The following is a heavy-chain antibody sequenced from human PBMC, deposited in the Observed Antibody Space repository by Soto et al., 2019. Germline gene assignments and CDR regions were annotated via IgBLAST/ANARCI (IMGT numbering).Heavy chain of an antibody. Sequence: QVQLVQSGAEVKKPGSSVKVSCKASGGTFSSYAISWVRQAPGQGLEWMGGIIPSFGTANYAQKFQGRVTITADESTSTAYMELSSLRSEDTAVDYCARCKIVVVTAIGGLDYWGQGTLVTVSS. V-gene: IGHV1-69*01. CDR3: ARCKIVVVTAIGGLDY. CDR1: GGTFSSYA. D-gene: IGHD2-21*02. J-gene: IGHJ4*02. CDR2: IIPSFGTA.